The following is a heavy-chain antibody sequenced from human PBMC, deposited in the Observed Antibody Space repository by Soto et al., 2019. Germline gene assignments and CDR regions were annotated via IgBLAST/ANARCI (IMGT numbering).Heavy chain of an antibody. CDR2: IKQDGSEK. Sequence: GGSLRLSCAASGFTFSNYWMSWVRQAPGKGLEWVAKIKQDGSEKYYVDSVKGRFTISGDNAKNSLYLQMNSLRAEDTAVYYCARSAGYSSSWPFDYWGQGTLVTVSS. D-gene: IGHD6-13*01. J-gene: IGHJ4*02. V-gene: IGHV3-7*05. CDR3: ARSAGYSSSWPFDY. CDR1: GFTFSNYW.